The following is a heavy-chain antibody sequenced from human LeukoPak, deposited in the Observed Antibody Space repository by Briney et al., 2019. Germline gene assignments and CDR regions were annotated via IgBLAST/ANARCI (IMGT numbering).Heavy chain of an antibody. D-gene: IGHD5-12*01. Sequence: ASVKVSCKASGYTFTSYSISWVRQAPGQGLEWKGWVSTYNGNTHYAQRLQGRVAVTTDTSTSTAYMELRSLRFDDTAVYYCARCTFNGQTIVATDYWGQGTLVTVSS. CDR2: VSTYNGNT. J-gene: IGHJ4*02. CDR1: GYTFTSYS. CDR3: ARCTFNGQTIVATDY. V-gene: IGHV1-18*01.